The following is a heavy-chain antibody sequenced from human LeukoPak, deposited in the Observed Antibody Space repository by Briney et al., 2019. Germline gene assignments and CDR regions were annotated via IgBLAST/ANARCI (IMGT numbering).Heavy chain of an antibody. CDR2: ISYDGSNN. CDR3: AKGRWGLTINNFDI. V-gene: IGHV3-33*05. CDR1: GFTFSSYG. Sequence: GGSLRLSCAASGFTFSSYGMHWVRQAPGKGLEWVAVISYDGSNNYYADSVKGRFTISRDSSKNTLYLQMNSLRGEDTAVYYCAKGRWGLTINNFDIWGQGTMVTVSS. D-gene: IGHD3-9*01. J-gene: IGHJ3*02.